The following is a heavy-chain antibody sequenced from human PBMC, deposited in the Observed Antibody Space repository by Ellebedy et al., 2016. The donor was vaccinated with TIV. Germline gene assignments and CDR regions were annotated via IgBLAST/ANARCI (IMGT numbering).Heavy chain of an antibody. Sequence: GGSLRLSXAASGFTFSSYAMNWVRQAPGKGLEWVSSISSSSSYIYYADSVKGRFTISRDNAKNSLYLQMNSLRAEDTAVYYCSTVAESSYWGQGTLVTVSS. CDR3: STVAESSY. CDR2: ISSSSSYI. V-gene: IGHV3-21*01. CDR1: GFTFSSYA. J-gene: IGHJ4*02.